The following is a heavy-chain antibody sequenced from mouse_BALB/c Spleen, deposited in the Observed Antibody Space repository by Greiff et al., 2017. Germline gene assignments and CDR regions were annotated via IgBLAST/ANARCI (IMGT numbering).Heavy chain of an antibody. D-gene: IGHD5-1*01. CDR2: IDPENGDT. CDR3: NSPYLYYAMDY. V-gene: IGHV14-4*02. CDR1: GFNIKDYY. Sequence: VQLKQSGAELVRSGASVKLSCTASGFNIKDYYMHWVKQRPEQGLEWIGWIDPENGDTEYAPKFQGKATMTADTSSNTAYLQLSSLTSEDTAVYYCNSPYLYYAMDYWGQGTSVTVSS. J-gene: IGHJ4*01.